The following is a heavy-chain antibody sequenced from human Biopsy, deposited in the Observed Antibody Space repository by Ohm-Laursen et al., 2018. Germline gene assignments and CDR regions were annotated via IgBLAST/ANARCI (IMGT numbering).Heavy chain of an antibody. CDR1: GESSSGYF. CDR3: ARGSGYFKLDV. J-gene: IGHJ6*02. D-gene: IGHD5-12*01. V-gene: IGHV4-34*01. Sequence: SETLSLICPVNGESSSGYFWNWIRQPPGKGLEWIGEINQSGSTKYNPSLKRRATLSADSSNSQFSLRLTSVTAADTAIYYCARGSGYFKLDVWGQGTTVTASS. CDR2: INQSGST.